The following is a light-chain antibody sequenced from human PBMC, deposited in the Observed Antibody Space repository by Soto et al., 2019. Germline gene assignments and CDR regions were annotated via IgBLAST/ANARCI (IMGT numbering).Light chain of an antibody. CDR1: SSNIGTNT. Sequence: QSVLTQPPSASGTPGQRVTISCSGSSSNIGTNTVNWYQQLPGTAPKLLIYSNNQRPSGVPGRFSGSKSGTSASLAISGLQSEDEAHYYCAAWDDSLNGVVFGGGTKLTVL. V-gene: IGLV1-44*01. J-gene: IGLJ2*01. CDR3: AAWDDSLNGVV. CDR2: SNN.